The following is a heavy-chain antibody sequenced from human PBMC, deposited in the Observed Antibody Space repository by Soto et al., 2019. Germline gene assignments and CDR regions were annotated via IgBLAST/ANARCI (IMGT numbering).Heavy chain of an antibody. CDR1: GFIFSRHA. CDR3: ARDGQDLAPYAFDI. V-gene: IGHV3-33*01. J-gene: IGHJ3*02. CDR2: IWYDGSVK. Sequence: QVQLVESGGGVVQPGRSLRLSCAASGFIFSRHAMHWVRQAPGKGLEWVAQIWYDGSVKNYADSMKGRFTISRDSPKNTLFLQMNRLRVEDTAVYYCARDGQDLAPYAFDIWGQGTLVTVSS.